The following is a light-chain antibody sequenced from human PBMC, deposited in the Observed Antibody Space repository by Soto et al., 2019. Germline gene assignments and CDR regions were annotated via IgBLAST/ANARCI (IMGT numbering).Light chain of an antibody. CDR2: EVS. CDR1: SSDVGGYNY. V-gene: IGLV2-14*01. CDR3: SSYTSSRTGYV. Sequence: QSVLTQPASVSGSPGRSITISCTGTSSDVGGYNYVSWYQQHPGKAPKLMIYEVSNRPSGVSNRFSGSKSGNTASLTISGLQAEDEADYYCSSYTSSRTGYVFGTGTKVTVL. J-gene: IGLJ1*01.